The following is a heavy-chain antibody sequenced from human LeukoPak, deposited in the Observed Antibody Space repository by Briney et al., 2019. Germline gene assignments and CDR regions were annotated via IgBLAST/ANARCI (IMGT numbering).Heavy chain of an antibody. J-gene: IGHJ4*02. V-gene: IGHV3-23*01. Sequence: GGSLRLSCAASGFTFSRYAKSWVRQAPGKGLEWVSAFSGSGNRKYYTDSVKGRFTISRDNSKNTLSLQMNSLRADDTAVYYCAKDDSVVVITPYYFDYWGQGTLVTVSS. CDR2: FSGSGNRK. D-gene: IGHD3-22*01. CDR1: GFTFSRYA. CDR3: AKDDSVVVITPYYFDY.